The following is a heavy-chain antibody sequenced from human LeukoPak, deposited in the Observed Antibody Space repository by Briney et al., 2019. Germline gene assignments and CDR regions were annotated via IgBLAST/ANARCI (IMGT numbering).Heavy chain of an antibody. CDR1: GFTFYTYG. V-gene: IGHV3-64*01. Sequence: GGSLRLSCAASGFTFYTYGMHWVRQAPGKGLEYVSGIASDGSTPYYANSVKGRFTISRHNSKYMLYLQMGSLTADDWAVYYCARGAQLTDYWGQGTLVTVSS. J-gene: IGHJ4*02. CDR2: IASDGSTP. CDR3: ARGAQLTDY. D-gene: IGHD6-13*01.